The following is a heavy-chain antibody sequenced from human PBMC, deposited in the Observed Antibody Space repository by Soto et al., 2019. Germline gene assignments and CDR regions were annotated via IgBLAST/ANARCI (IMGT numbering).Heavy chain of an antibody. CDR3: TRVESSPFDY. CDR2: IRSKASSYAT. CDR1: GFIFSGSA. J-gene: IGHJ4*02. V-gene: IGHV3-73*01. Sequence: GGSLRLSCAASGFIFSGSAIHWVRQASGKGLEWVGRIRSKASSYATAYAASVKGRFTISRDDSRSTAYLQMNSLKTEDTAVYYYTRVESSPFDYWGQGTLVTVSS. D-gene: IGHD3-3*01.